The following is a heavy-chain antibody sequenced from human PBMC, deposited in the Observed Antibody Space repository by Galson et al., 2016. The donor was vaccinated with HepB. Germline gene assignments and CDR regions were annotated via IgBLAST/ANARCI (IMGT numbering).Heavy chain of an antibody. CDR1: GFTFSSYW. D-gene: IGHD1-26*01. J-gene: IGHJ4*02. CDR2: IKQDGSEK. Sequence: SCAASGFTFSSYWMSWVRQAPGKGLEWVANIKQDGSEKYYVDSVKGRFTVSRDNAKSSLYLQMNSLRAEDTAVYYCARGRGATRLNYFDYWGQGTLVTVSS. CDR3: ARGRGATRLNYFDY. V-gene: IGHV3-7*01.